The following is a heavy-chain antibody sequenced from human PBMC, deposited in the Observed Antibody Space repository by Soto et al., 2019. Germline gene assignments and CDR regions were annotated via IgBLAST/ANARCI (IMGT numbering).Heavy chain of an antibody. Sequence: QVQLAESGGGVVQPGRSLRLSCAATGFTFSNYGMHWVRQAPGKGLEWVAVILKDGSDQKYADSMKGRFTISRDNSENTLYLHMNRLRAEETAVYYCAREDDYPDNAFDYWGQGTLVTVSS. CDR3: AREDDYPDNAFDY. J-gene: IGHJ4*02. V-gene: IGHV3-33*01. CDR1: GFTFSNYG. CDR2: ILKDGSDQ. D-gene: IGHD4-17*01.